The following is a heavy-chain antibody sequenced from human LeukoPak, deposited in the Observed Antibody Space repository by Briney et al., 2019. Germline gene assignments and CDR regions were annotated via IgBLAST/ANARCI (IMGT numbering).Heavy chain of an antibody. CDR2: IYPTDSGT. CDR3: ARHRTSGSNYPDAFDI. V-gene: IGHV5-51*01. Sequence: HGESLKLSCRASGYSFPSYWIGWVRQMPGKGLEWMGIIYPTDSGTRYSPSFQGQITISVDKSINTAYLQWSSLKASDTAMYYCARHRTSGSNYPDAFDIWGQGTMVTVSS. D-gene: IGHD3-22*01. J-gene: IGHJ3*02. CDR1: GYSFPSYW.